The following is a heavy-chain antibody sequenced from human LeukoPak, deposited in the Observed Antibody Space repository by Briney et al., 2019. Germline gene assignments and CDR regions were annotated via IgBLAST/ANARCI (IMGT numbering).Heavy chain of an antibody. J-gene: IGHJ3*02. Sequence: RASVKVSCKASGGTFSSYAISWVRQAPGQGLEWMGGIIPIFGTANYAQKFQGRVTITADESTSTAYMELSSLRSEDTAVYYCAATDYGDFLDAFDIWGQGTMVTVSS. D-gene: IGHD4-17*01. V-gene: IGHV1-69*13. CDR1: GGTFSSYA. CDR2: IIPIFGTA. CDR3: AATDYGDFLDAFDI.